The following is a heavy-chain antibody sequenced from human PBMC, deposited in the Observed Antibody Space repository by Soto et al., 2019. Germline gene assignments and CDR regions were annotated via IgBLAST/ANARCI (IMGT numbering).Heavy chain of an antibody. Sequence: QVQLQESGPGLVKPSQTLSLTCTVSGGSISSGGYYWSWIRQHPGKGLEWIGYIFYSGSTYYNPSLKSRVTISLATSKNQFSLRLSSVTAADTAVYYCARDHGYGYDYWGQGTLITVSS. V-gene: IGHV4-31*03. CDR1: GGSISSGGYY. D-gene: IGHD5-12*01. CDR2: IFYSGST. J-gene: IGHJ4*02. CDR3: ARDHGYGYDY.